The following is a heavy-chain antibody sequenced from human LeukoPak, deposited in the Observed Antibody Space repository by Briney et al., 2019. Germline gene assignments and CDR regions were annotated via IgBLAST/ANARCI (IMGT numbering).Heavy chain of an antibody. CDR1: GFTFSSYA. CDR3: AKAAGMIVTYYYYYGMDV. D-gene: IGHD3-22*01. V-gene: IGHV3-23*01. CDR2: ISGSGGST. J-gene: IGHJ6*02. Sequence: PGGSLRLSCAASGFTFSSYAMSWVRQAPGKGLEWVSAISGSGGSTYYADSVKGRFTISRDNSKNTLYLQMNSLRAEDTAVYYCAKAAGMIVTYYYYYGMDVWGQGTTVTVSS.